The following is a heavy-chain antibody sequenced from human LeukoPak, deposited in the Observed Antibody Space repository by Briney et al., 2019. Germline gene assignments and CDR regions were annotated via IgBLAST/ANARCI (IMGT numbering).Heavy chain of an antibody. V-gene: IGHV4-59*11. D-gene: IGHD4-17*01. CDR2: ISYIGST. CDR1: DDSFSSHY. Sequence: SETLSLTCAVSDDSFSSHYWTWIRQPPGKGLEWIGYISYIGSTNYNPSLKSRVTISIDTSKNEFSLKLTSVTAADTAVYYCSRDLVTVTKGFDIWGQGTMVTVSS. CDR3: SRDLVTVTKGFDI. J-gene: IGHJ3*02.